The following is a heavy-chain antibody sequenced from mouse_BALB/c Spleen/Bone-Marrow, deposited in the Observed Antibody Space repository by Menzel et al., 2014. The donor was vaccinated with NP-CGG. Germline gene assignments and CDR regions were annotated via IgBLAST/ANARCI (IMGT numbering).Heavy chain of an antibody. CDR2: ISNGGGNT. V-gene: IGHV5-12-2*01. Sequence: EVQLQQSGGDLVQPGGSLKLSCAASGLTFSNYNISWVRQTPEKRLERVAYISNGGGNTYYPDTVKGRFTISRDNAKNXLYLQMTSLKSEDTAIYYCARHETGTGQYFDYWGQGTTLTVSS. CDR3: ARHETGTGQYFDY. CDR1: GLTFSNYN. D-gene: IGHD4-1*01. J-gene: IGHJ2*01.